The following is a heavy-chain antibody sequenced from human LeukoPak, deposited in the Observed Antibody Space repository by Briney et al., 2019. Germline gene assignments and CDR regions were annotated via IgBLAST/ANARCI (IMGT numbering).Heavy chain of an antibody. J-gene: IGHJ4*02. CDR3: ARSSPDSSGYYQPPDY. D-gene: IGHD3-22*01. V-gene: IGHV4-59*01. CDR2: IYYSGST. Sequence: PSETLSLTCTVSGGSISSYYWSWIRQPPGKGLEWIGYIYYSGSTNYNPSLKSRVTISVDTSKNQFSLKLSSVTAADTAVYYCARSSPDSSGYYQPPDYWGQGTLVTVSS. CDR1: GGSISSYY.